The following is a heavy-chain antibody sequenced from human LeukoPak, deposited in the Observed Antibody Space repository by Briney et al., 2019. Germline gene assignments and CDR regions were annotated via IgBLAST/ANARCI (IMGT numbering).Heavy chain of an antibody. D-gene: IGHD3-3*01. CDR2: ISSGNTYI. CDR1: GFTYSSYS. V-gene: IGHV3-21*01. Sequence: PGGSLRLSCAASGFTYSSYSMNWVRQAPGKGLEWVSSISSGNTYIYYADSVKGRFTISRDNTKNPLYLQMNSLRAEDTAVYYCARKYDFWSAYSDYWGQGTLVTVSS. CDR3: ARKYDFWSAYSDY. J-gene: IGHJ4*02.